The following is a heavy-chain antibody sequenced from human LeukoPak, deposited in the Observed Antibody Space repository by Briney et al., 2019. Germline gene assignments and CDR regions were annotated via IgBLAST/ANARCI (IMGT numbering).Heavy chain of an antibody. CDR3: ARDRVTTSRTDAFDI. V-gene: IGHV1-69*05. CDR2: IIPIFGTA. Sequence: ASVKVSCKASGGTFSSYAISWVRQAPGQGLEWMGGIIPIFGTANYAQKFQGRVTITTDESTSTAYMELSSLRSEDTAVYYCARDRVTTSRTDAFDIWGQGTMVTVSS. CDR1: GGTFSSYA. J-gene: IGHJ3*02. D-gene: IGHD4-17*01.